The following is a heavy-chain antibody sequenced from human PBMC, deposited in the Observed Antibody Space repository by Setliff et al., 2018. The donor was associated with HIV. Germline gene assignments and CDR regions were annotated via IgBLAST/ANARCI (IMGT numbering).Heavy chain of an antibody. CDR3: ASPRLDWSFSHFDH. V-gene: IGHV1-69*13. J-gene: IGHJ4*02. Sequence: PSVKVSCKASGGTFTSSAISWVRQARGQGLEWMGAIIPHFDAPQYAQKFQGRVTITADQSTSTAYMELSGLTSEDTAVYYCASPRLDWSFSHFDHWGQGTPVTVSS. D-gene: IGHD3-9*01. CDR2: IIPHFDAP. CDR1: GGTFTSSA.